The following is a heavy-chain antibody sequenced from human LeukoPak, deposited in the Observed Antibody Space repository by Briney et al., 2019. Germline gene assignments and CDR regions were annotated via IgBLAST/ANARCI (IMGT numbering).Heavy chain of an antibody. CDR3: ARSLYSSSWYLPREFDY. Sequence: SETLSLTCTVSGYSISSGYYWGWIRQPPGKGLEWIGSIYRSGNTYYNPSLKSRVTISLDTSKNQFSLRLSSVTAADTAVYYCARSLYSSSWYLPREFDYWGQGTLVTVSS. V-gene: IGHV4-38-2*02. CDR2: IYRSGNT. CDR1: GYSISSGYY. J-gene: IGHJ4*02. D-gene: IGHD6-13*01.